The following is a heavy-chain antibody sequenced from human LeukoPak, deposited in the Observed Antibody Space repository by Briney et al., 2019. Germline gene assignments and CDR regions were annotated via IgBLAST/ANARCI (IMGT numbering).Heavy chain of an antibody. CDR1: GASFTDHS. CDR2: IDHTEGT. D-gene: IGHD5-12*01. J-gene: IGHJ4*02. V-gene: IGHV4-34*01. CDR3: ARNSDYDFYFDS. Sequence: SETLSLTCAVYGASFTDHSWSWIRQSPGKGLEWIGEIDHTEGTNYNPSLMSRVTISADTSRKQFSLKPSSVTVADMAVYHCARNSDYDFYFDSWAQGILVTVSS.